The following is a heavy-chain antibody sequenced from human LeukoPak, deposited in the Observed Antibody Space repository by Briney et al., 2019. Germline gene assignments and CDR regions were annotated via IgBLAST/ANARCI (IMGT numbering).Heavy chain of an antibody. CDR3: ARAGQLRYMDV. CDR2: IKTTGLTT. Sequence: GGSLRLSCAASGFDFSDYYMSWIRQAPGKGLERLSNIKTTGLTTYYADSVKGRFTISRDNAKNSLFLQMKSLRADDTAIYYCARAGQLRYMDVWGKGTAVTVSS. CDR1: GFDFSDYY. J-gene: IGHJ6*03. V-gene: IGHV3-11*04.